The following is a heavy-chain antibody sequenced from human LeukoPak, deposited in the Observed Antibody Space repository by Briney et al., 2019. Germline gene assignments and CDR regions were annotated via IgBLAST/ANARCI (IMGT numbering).Heavy chain of an antibody. CDR3: ARDVLRGVINGAFDI. Sequence: GGSLRLSCAASGFTFSSYSMNWVRQAPGKGLEWVSYISSSSSTIYYADSVKGRFTISRDNAKNSPYLQMNSLRAEDTAGYYCARDVLRGVINGAFDIWGQGTMVSVSS. V-gene: IGHV3-48*04. CDR1: GFTFSSYS. J-gene: IGHJ3*02. D-gene: IGHD3-10*01. CDR2: ISSSSSTI.